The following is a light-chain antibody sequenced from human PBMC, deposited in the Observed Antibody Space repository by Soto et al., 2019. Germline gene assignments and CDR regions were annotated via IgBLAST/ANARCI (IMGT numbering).Light chain of an antibody. V-gene: IGKV2-28*01. CDR3: MQALQTRA. J-gene: IGKJ1*01. CDR1: QILLHSNGYNY. CDR2: LGS. Sequence: DMVMTQSPLSLPVTPGEPASISCRSSQILLHSNGYNYLDWYLQKPGQSPQLLIYLGSNRASGVPDRFSGSGSGTDFTLKISRVEAEDVGVYYCMQALQTRAFGQGTKVDIK.